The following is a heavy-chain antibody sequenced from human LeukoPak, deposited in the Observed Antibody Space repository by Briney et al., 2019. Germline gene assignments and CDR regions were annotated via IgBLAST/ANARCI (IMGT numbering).Heavy chain of an antibody. Sequence: GESLKISCKGSGYSFTSYWIGWVRQMPGKGLEWMGIIYPGDSDTRYSPSFQGQVTISADKSISTAYLQWSSLKASDTAMYYCARQMRVGGYSYYYYYGMDVWGQGTTVTVSS. CDR1: GYSFTSYW. D-gene: IGHD5-18*01. CDR3: ARQMRVGGYSYYYYYGMDV. J-gene: IGHJ6*02. V-gene: IGHV5-51*01. CDR2: IYPGDSDT.